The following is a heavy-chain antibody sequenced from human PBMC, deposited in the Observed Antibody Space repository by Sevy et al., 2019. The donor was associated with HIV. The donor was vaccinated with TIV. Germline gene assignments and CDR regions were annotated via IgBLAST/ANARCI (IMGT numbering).Heavy chain of an antibody. J-gene: IGHJ4*02. CDR2: ISSSGSTI. D-gene: IGHD3-22*01. V-gene: IGHV3-11*01. Sequence: GGSLRLSCAASGFTFSDYYMSWIRQAPGKGLEWVSYISSSGSTIYYEDSVKGRFTISRDNAKNSLYLQMNSLRAEDTAVYYCASPYYYDSSGYYEIDYWGQGTLVTVSS. CDR3: ASPYYYDSSGYYEIDY. CDR1: GFTFSDYY.